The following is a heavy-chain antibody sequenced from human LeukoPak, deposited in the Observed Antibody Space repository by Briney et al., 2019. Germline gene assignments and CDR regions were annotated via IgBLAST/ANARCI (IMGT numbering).Heavy chain of an antibody. J-gene: IGHJ4*02. CDR1: GYTFTGYY. D-gene: IGHD4-23*01. CDR2: INPNSGGT. V-gene: IGHV1-2*02. Sequence: ASVKVSCKACGYTFTGYYMHWVRQAPGQWLEWMGWINPNSGGTNYAQKFQGRVTMTRDTSISTAYMELSRLRSDDTAVYYCARGPTVVTPSYYFDYWGQGTLVTVSS. CDR3: ARGPTVVTPSYYFDY.